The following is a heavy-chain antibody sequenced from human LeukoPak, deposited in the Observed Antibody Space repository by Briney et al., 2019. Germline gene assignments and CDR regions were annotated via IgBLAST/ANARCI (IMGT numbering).Heavy chain of an antibody. CDR3: ASLGPTVVTPFADY. CDR2: IIPILGIA. Sequence: ASVKVSCKASGGTFSSYAISWVRQAPGQGLEWMGRIIPILGIANYAQKFQGRVTITADKSTSTAYMELSSLRSEDTAVYYCASLGPTVVTPFADYWGQGTLVTVSS. V-gene: IGHV1-69*04. CDR1: GGTFSSYA. J-gene: IGHJ4*02. D-gene: IGHD4-17*01.